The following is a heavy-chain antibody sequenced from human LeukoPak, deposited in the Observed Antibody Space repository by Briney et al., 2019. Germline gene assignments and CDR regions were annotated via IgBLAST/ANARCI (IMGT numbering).Heavy chain of an antibody. CDR2: IKQDGGEI. D-gene: IGHD3-10*02. V-gene: IGHV3-7*01. CDR3: AELGITMIGGV. Sequence: AGGSLRLSCAASGFTFSNYFMSWIRQAPGKGLEWVANIKQDGGEIYYVDSVKGRFTISRDNAKNSVSLQMNSLRAEDTAVYYCAELGITMIGGVWGKGTTVTISS. J-gene: IGHJ6*04. CDR1: GFTFSNYF.